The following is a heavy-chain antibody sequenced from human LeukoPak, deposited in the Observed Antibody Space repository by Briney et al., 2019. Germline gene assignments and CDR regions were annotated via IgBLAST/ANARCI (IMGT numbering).Heavy chain of an antibody. J-gene: IGHJ4*02. CDR3: ARDFDDVNGDYYYIPDF. CDR1: GFKLSRNG. V-gene: IGHV3-30*02. D-gene: IGHD3-22*01. CDR2: IRYDATKK. Sequence: GESLKISCAASGFKLSRNGMHWVRQAPGKGLEWVAFIRYDATKKFYGDSVRGRFTISRDDSKNTLYLQMNNLRHEDTAVYFCARDFDDVNGDYYYIPDFWGQGVLVTVSS.